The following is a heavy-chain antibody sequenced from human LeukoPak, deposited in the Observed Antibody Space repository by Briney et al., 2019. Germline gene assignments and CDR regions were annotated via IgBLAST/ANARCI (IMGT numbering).Heavy chain of an antibody. D-gene: IGHD2-2*02. CDR1: GGTFSSYT. V-gene: IGHV1-69*02. Sequence: SVKVSCKASGGTFSSYTISWVRQAPGQGLEWMGRIIPILGIANYAQKFQGRVTITADKSTSTAYMELSSLRSEDTAVYYCANGHTVVVPAAIIAFDIWGQGTMVTVSS. CDR3: ANGHTVVVPAAIIAFDI. J-gene: IGHJ3*02. CDR2: IIPILGIA.